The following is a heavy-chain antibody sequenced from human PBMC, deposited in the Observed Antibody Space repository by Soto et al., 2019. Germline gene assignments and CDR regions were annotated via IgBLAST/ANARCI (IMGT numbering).Heavy chain of an antibody. CDR1: GYTFTSYG. CDR3: ARILRRQWLVRAQGYFDY. J-gene: IGHJ4*02. V-gene: IGHV1-18*01. Sequence: QVQLVQSGAEVKKPGASVKVSRKASGYTFTSYGISWVRQAPGQGLEWMGWISAYNGNTNYAQKLQGRVTMTTDTSTSTAYMELRSLRSDDTAVYYCARILRRQWLVRAQGYFDYWGQGTLVTVSS. D-gene: IGHD6-19*01. CDR2: ISAYNGNT.